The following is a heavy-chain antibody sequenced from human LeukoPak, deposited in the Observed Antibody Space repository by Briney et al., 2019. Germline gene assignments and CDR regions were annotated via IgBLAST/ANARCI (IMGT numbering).Heavy chain of an antibody. V-gene: IGHV3-21*01. J-gene: IGHJ4*02. CDR3: ARERATVTTGEPLDY. D-gene: IGHD4-17*01. CDR1: GFTFSSHS. CDR2: ISSSSSYV. Sequence: PGGSLRLSCAASGFTFSSHSMNWVRQAPGKGLEWVSFISSSSSYVFYADSLKGRFTISRDNSKNTLYLQMNSLRAEDTAVYYCARERATVTTGEPLDYWGQGTLVTVSS.